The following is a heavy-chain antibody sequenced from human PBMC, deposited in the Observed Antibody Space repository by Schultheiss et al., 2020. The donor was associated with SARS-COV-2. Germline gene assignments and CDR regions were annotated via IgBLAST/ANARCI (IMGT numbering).Heavy chain of an antibody. V-gene: IGHV3-23*01. CDR2: ISGSGGST. CDR1: GFTFSSYA. D-gene: IGHD3-10*01. CDR3: AKDMVRGLNPAFDY. Sequence: GGSLRLSCAASGFTFSSYAMSWVRQAPGKGLEWVSAISGSGGSTYYADSVKGRFTISRDNSKNTLYLQMNSLRAEYTAVYYCAKDMVRGLNPAFDYWGQGTLVTVSS. J-gene: IGHJ4*02.